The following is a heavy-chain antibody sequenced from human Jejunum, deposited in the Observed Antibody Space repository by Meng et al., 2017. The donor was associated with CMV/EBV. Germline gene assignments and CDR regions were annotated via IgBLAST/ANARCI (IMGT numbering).Heavy chain of an antibody. V-gene: IGHV1-18*01. Sequence: TFTSYAVIWVRQAPGQGLEWMGWISAYNGNTMYAQKFEGRVTMTTDTSTSTAYMELRSLMSDDTAVYFCARDPMRWNDGYYHYGMDVWGQGTTVTVSS. CDR2: ISAYNGNT. CDR3: ARDPMRWNDGYYHYGMDV. CDR1: TFTSYA. D-gene: IGHD1-1*01. J-gene: IGHJ6*02.